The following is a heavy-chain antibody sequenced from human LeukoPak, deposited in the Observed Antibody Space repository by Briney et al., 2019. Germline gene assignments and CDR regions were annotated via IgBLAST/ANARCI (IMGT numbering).Heavy chain of an antibody. Sequence: GGSLRLSCAASGFTFSSYSMNWVRQAPGKGLEWVSYISTSSSLIYYADSVKGRFTISRDNAKNSLYLQMNSLTVEDTAMYYCANSVSFGGALRGDWGQGTLVTVSS. CDR1: GFTFSSYS. CDR3: ANSVSFGGALRGD. D-gene: IGHD3-16*01. V-gene: IGHV3-48*01. CDR2: ISTSSSLI. J-gene: IGHJ4*02.